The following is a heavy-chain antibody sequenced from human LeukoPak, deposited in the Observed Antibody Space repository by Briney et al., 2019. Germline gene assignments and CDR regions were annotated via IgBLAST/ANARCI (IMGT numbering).Heavy chain of an antibody. D-gene: IGHD1-26*01. V-gene: IGHV1-46*04. CDR3: ARARYSGSYYNAFDI. CDR1: GYTFTNYY. CDR2: INPKGGAT. J-gene: IGHJ3*02. Sequence: ASVKVSCKASGYTFTNYYIHWVRQAPGQGLDWMGVINPKGGATAYAQELRGRVTLTRDTSTSTVYMELSSLRSDDTAVYYCARARYSGSYYNAFDIWGQGTMVTVSS.